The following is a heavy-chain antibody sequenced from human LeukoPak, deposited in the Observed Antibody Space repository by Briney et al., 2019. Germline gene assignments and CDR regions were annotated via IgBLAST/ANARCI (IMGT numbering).Heavy chain of an antibody. D-gene: IGHD5-12*01. CDR2: INTDGSTT. Sequence: GSLRLSCAASGFTFSSYWMHWVRQAPGKGLVWVSRINTDGSTTSYADSVKGRFTISRDNAKNTLYLQMNSLRAEDTAVYYCARDPHSGYPYYYYGMDVWGQGTTVTVSS. CDR1: GFTFSSYW. CDR3: ARDPHSGYPYYYYGMDV. J-gene: IGHJ6*02. V-gene: IGHV3-74*01.